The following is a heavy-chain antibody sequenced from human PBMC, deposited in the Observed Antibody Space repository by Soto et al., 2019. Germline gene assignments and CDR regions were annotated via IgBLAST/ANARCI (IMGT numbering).Heavy chain of an antibody. D-gene: IGHD2-21*01. Sequence: GGSLRLSCAASGFTFSSHTMAWVLQAPGKGLEWVSSISGSGGSPNYADSVQGRFTISRDNTRNTLLLVMNSLRAEDTATYYCTKARCVGDSCFVPDYWGHGTPVTVSS. J-gene: IGHJ4*01. CDR1: GFTFSSHT. CDR2: ISGSGGSP. CDR3: TKARCVGDSCFVPDY. V-gene: IGHV3-23*01.